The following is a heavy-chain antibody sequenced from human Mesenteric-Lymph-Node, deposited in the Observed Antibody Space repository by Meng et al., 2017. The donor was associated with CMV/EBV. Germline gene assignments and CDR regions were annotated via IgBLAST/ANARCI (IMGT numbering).Heavy chain of an antibody. CDR3: ARELAGSGWYYYYGMDV. Sequence: GGSLRLSCAASGFTFSSYWMSWVRQAPGKGLEWVANIKQDGSEKYYVDSVKGRFTISRDNAKNSLYLQMNSLRAEDTAVYYCARELAGSGWYYYYGMDVWGQGTTVTVSS. V-gene: IGHV3-7*01. J-gene: IGHJ6*02. CDR2: IKQDGSEK. D-gene: IGHD6-19*01. CDR1: GFTFSSYW.